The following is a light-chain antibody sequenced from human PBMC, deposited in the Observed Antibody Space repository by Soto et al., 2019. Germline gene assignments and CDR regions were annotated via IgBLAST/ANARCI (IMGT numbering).Light chain of an antibody. CDR3: VLLYGGAWV. Sequence: QAVVTQEPSLTVSPGGTVTLTCALTTGAVTSDYYPNWFQRRPGQALKTLIYRTSNKHSWTPARFSGSLLGGKAALTLSGVQPEDEADYYCVLLYGGAWVFGGGTKLTVL. CDR2: RTS. CDR1: TGAVTSDYY. J-gene: IGLJ3*02. V-gene: IGLV7-43*01.